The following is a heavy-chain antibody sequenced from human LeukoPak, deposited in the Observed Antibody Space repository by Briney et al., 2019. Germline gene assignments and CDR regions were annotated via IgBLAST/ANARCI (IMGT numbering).Heavy chain of an antibody. J-gene: IGHJ4*02. Sequence: GGSLRLSCAASGVTFSTYAMSWVRQAPGKGLEWVSVISGSGGTTYYADSVKGRFTISRDNSKNTLYLKMNSLRAEDTAVYYCAKDGLWVSASTYYFDYWGQGTLVTVSS. D-gene: IGHD2/OR15-2a*01. V-gene: IGHV3-23*01. CDR3: AKDGLWVSASTYYFDY. CDR2: ISGSGGTT. CDR1: GVTFSTYA.